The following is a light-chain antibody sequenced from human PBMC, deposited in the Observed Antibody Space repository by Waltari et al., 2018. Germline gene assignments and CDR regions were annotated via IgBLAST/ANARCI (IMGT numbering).Light chain of an antibody. CDR1: SSNIGSNY. Sequence: QSVLTQPPSASGTPGQRVTISCSGSSSNIGSNYVYWYQQLPGTAPKLLIYRKNHRPSGVPDRFSGSKSGTSASLAISGLRSEDEADYYCAAWDDSLSVVVFGGGTKLTVL. CDR2: RKN. CDR3: AAWDDSLSVVV. V-gene: IGLV1-47*01. J-gene: IGLJ2*01.